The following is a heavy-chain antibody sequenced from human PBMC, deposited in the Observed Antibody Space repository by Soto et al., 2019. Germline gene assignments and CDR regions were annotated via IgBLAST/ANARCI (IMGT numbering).Heavy chain of an antibody. CDR1: GYTFTDHY. D-gene: IGHD3-10*01. V-gene: IGHV1-2*02. CDR3: ARDVNPYYGPGSLHGFFDY. Sequence: QEQLVQSGAEVKESGASVKVSCKASGYTFTDHYIHWVRQAPGQGLEWMGWINPKSGDTNYAQKFQGRVTMTRDTSISTYYTELSRLRSDDTAVYYCARDVNPYYGPGSLHGFFDYWGQGTRVTVST. CDR2: INPKSGDT. J-gene: IGHJ4*02.